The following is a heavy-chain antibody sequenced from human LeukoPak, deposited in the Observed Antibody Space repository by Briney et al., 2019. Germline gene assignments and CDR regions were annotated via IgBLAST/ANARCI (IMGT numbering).Heavy chain of an antibody. J-gene: IGHJ3*02. D-gene: IGHD1-26*01. Sequence: SETLSLTCTASGGSISSYYWSWIRQPPGKGLEWIGYIYYSGSTNYNPSLKSRVTISVDTSKNQFSLKLSSVTAADTAVYYCARAGSYPAFDIWGQGTMVTVSS. CDR1: GGSISSYY. CDR2: IYYSGST. CDR3: ARAGSYPAFDI. V-gene: IGHV4-59*01.